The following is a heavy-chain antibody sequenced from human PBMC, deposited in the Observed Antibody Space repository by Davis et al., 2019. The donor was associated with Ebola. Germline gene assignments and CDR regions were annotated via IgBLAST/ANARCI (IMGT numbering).Heavy chain of an antibody. CDR2: IYPVDSDT. Sequence: GESLKISCKGSGYSFTSYWIGWVRQLPGKGLEWMGIIYPVDSDTRYSPSFQGQVTISADKSISTAYLQWSSLKASDTAMYYCARRLATKTEYFDYWGQGTLVTVSS. D-gene: IGHD5-24*01. V-gene: IGHV5-51*01. CDR3: ARRLATKTEYFDY. J-gene: IGHJ4*02. CDR1: GYSFTSYW.